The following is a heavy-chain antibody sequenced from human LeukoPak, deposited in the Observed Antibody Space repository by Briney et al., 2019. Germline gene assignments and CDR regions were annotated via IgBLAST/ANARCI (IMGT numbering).Heavy chain of an antibody. D-gene: IGHD1-7*01. V-gene: IGHV3-21*01. CDR1: GFTFSSYW. J-gene: IGHJ6*02. Sequence: PGGSLRLSCAASGFTFSSYWMHWVRQAPGKGLEWVSSITSSSGYIYYADSVKGRFTISRDNAKNSLFLEMNSLRAEDTAVYYCARESGTSNGMDLWGQGTTVTVSS. CDR2: ITSSSGYI. CDR3: ARESGTSNGMDL.